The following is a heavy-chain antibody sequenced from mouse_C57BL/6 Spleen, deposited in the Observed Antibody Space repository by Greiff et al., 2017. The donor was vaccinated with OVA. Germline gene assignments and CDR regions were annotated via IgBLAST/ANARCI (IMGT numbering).Heavy chain of an antibody. CDR1: GFSFNTYA. D-gene: IGHD1-1*01. J-gene: IGHJ4*01. CDR3: VRRGGYYGAMDY. Sequence: GGGLVQPTGSLKLSCAASGFSFNTYAMNWVRQAPGKGLEWVARIRSKSNNYATYYADSVKDRFTISRDDSESMLYLQMNNLKTEDTAMYYCVRRGGYYGAMDYWGQGTSVTVSS. CDR2: IRSKSNNYAT. V-gene: IGHV10-1*01.